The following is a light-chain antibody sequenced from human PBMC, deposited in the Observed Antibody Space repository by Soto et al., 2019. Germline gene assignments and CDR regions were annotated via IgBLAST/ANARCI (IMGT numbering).Light chain of an antibody. V-gene: IGKV3-15*01. J-gene: IGKJ1*01. CDR2: GAS. CDR3: PQYDNWPPWT. CDR1: QSVNSN. Sequence: EIMMTQSTATLSVSPGERATLSCRASQSVNSNLAWYQQKPGQAPRLLIYGASTRATGIPARFSGSGSGTEFTLTISSLQSEDFAVYYCPQYDNWPPWTFGPGTKVEIK.